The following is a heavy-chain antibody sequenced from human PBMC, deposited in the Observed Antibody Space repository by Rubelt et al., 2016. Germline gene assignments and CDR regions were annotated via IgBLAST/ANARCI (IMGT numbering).Heavy chain of an antibody. CDR1: GGSISSSSYY. V-gene: IGHV4-39*07. D-gene: IGHD3-10*01. Sequence: QLQLQESGPGLVKPSETLSLTCTVSGGSISSSSYYWGWIRQPPGKGLEWIGSIYYSGSTYYNPSLKSRVTISVDTSKNQLSLKLSSVTAADTAVYYCARAYYYGSGSYFPVDYWGQGTLVTVSS. CDR2: IYYSGST. CDR3: ARAYYYGSGSYFPVDY. J-gene: IGHJ4*02.